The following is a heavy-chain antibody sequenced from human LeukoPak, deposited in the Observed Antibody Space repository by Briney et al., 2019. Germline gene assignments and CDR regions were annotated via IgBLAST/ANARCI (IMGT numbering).Heavy chain of an antibody. CDR1: GGSISSYY. CDR3: ARDRSLRYFDWFIFDY. J-gene: IGHJ4*02. V-gene: IGHV4-4*07. Sequence: SETLSLTCTVSGGSISSYYWSWIRQPAGKGLEWIGRIYTSGSTNYNPSLKSRVTMSVDTSKNQFSLKLSSVTAADTAVYYCARDRSLRYFDWFIFDYWGQGTLVTVSS. CDR2: IYTSGST. D-gene: IGHD3-9*01.